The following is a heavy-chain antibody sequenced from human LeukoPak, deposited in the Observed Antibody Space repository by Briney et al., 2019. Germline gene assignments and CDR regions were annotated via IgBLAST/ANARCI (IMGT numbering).Heavy chain of an antibody. CDR1: GYTFTSYG. CDR2: INPSGGST. D-gene: IGHD3-10*01. J-gene: IGHJ4*02. V-gene: IGHV1-46*01. Sequence: ASVKVSCKASGYTFTSYGISWVRQAPGQGLEWMGIINPSGGSTSYAQKFQGRVTMTRDTSTSTVYMELSSLRSEDTAVYYCARSYYYGSGSYYVRPGYFDYWGQGTLVTVSS. CDR3: ARSYYYGSGSYYVRPGYFDY.